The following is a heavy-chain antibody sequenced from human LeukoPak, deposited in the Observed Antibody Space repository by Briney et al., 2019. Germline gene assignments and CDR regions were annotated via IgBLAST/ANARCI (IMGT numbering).Heavy chain of an antibody. V-gene: IGHV3-48*04. CDR1: GFTFSSYS. CDR3: ARDRGGSYSAIDY. J-gene: IGHJ3*01. CDR2: ISSSSITI. Sequence: GGSLRLSCAASGFTFSSYSLNWVRQAPGKGLEWVSFISSSSITIYYADSVKGRITISRDNAEKSLYLQMNSLRAEDTAVYYCARDRGGSYSAIDYWGRGTMVTVSS. D-gene: IGHD2-15*01.